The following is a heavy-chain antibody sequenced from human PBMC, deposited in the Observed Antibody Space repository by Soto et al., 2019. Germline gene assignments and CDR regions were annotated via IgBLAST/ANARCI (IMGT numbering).Heavy chain of an antibody. J-gene: IGHJ6*02. D-gene: IGHD3-10*01. V-gene: IGHV4-59*11. CDR1: VGAISTHY. Sequence: SETLSITCRVSVGAISTHYWSWIRQLPGQGLEWIGYIYHSGSSQYNPSLTSRVTISVDTSKNQLSLRLSSVTAADTAVYYCARSYGSGSYYDYYYGMDVWGQGTTVTVSS. CDR3: ARSYGSGSYYDYYYGMDV. CDR2: IYHSGSS.